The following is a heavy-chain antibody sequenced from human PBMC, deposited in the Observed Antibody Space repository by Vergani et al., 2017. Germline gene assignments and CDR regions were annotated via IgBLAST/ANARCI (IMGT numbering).Heavy chain of an antibody. J-gene: IGHJ5*02. D-gene: IGHD4-17*01. CDR2: IIPIFGTA. CDR3: ARVGRGGYYGDLGIGGFDP. Sequence: QVQLVQSGAEVKKPGSSVKVSCKASGGTFSSYAISWVRQAPGQGLEWMGRIIPIFGTANYAQKFQGRVTITADESTSTAYMELSSLRSEDTAVYYCARVGRGGYYGDLGIGGFDPWGQGTLVTVSS. CDR1: GGTFSSYA. V-gene: IGHV1-69*13.